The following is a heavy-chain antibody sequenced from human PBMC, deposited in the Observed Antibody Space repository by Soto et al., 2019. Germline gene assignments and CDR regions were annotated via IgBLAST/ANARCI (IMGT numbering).Heavy chain of an antibody. Sequence: SVKVSCKASGYTFTMYYMHCVRRSRGQGLEWMGIINPSGGSTSYAQKFQGRVTMTRDTSTSTVYMELSSLRSEDTAVYYCAREGESYGPPYFDYWGQGTLVTVSS. D-gene: IGHD5-18*01. CDR2: INPSGGST. V-gene: IGHV1-46*01. CDR1: GYTFTMYY. J-gene: IGHJ4*02. CDR3: AREGESYGPPYFDY.